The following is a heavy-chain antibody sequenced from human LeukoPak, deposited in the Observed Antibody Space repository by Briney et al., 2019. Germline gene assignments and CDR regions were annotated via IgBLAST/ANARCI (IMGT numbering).Heavy chain of an antibody. J-gene: IGHJ4*02. Sequence: PPGRSLRLSCTASGFTFSSYAMSWVRQAPGKGLEWVSAISGSGGSTYYADSVKGRFTISRDNSKNTLYLQMNSLRAEDTAVYYCASRITASIGRSGYYPLDYWGQGTLVTVSS. V-gene: IGHV3-23*01. CDR2: ISGSGGST. CDR3: ASRITASIGRSGYYPLDY. CDR1: GFTFSSYA. D-gene: IGHD3-22*01.